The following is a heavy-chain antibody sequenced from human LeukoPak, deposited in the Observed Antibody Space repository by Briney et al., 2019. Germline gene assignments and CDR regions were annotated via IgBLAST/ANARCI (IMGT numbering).Heavy chain of an antibody. V-gene: IGHV3-48*01. J-gene: IGHJ4*02. Sequence: PGGSLRLSCAASGLTFSSYVMNWVRQAPGKGLEWISYISSSSSTVYYADSVKGRFTISRDNAKNSLYLQMNSLRAEDTAVYYCARDVALDSSGYYSDYWGQGTLVTVSS. D-gene: IGHD3-22*01. CDR3: ARDVALDSSGYYSDY. CDR1: GLTFSSYV. CDR2: ISSSSSTV.